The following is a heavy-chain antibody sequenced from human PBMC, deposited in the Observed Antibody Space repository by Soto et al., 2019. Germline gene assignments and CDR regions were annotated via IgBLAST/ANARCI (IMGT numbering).Heavy chain of an antibody. Sequence: AVKVSCKASGGTFSSYAISWVRQAPGQGLEWMGGIIPIFGTANYAQKFQGRVTITADKSTSTAYMELSSLRSEDTAVYYCARDRDLTSSWSFDYWGQGTLVTVSS. CDR3: ARDRDLTSSWSFDY. CDR1: GGTFSSYA. CDR2: IIPIFGTA. D-gene: IGHD6-13*01. V-gene: IGHV1-69*06. J-gene: IGHJ4*02.